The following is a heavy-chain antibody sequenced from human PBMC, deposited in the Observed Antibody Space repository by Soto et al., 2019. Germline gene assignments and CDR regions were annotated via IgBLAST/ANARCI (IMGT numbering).Heavy chain of an antibody. J-gene: IGHJ4*02. CDR1: GFTFSSYA. D-gene: IGHD3-22*01. Sequence: GGSLRLSCAASGFTFSSYAMSWVRQAPGKGLEWVSAISGSGGSTYYADSVKGRFTISRDNSKNTLYLQMNSLRAEDTAVYYCAKGDSSGYYPSCFDYWGQGTLVTVSS. CDR2: ISGSGGST. CDR3: AKGDSSGYYPSCFDY. V-gene: IGHV3-23*01.